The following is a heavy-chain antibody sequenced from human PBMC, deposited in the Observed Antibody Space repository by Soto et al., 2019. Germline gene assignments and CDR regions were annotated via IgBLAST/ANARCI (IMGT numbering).Heavy chain of an antibody. CDR3: ARDSVTGTTLTVDY. CDR2: ISSSSSYI. CDR1: GFTFSSYS. D-gene: IGHD1-7*01. Sequence: EVQLVESGGGLVKPGGSLRLSCAASGFTFSSYSMNWVRQAPGKGLEWVSSISSSSSYIYYADSVKGRFTISRDNAKNSLYLQMNSRRAEDTAVYYCARDSVTGTTLTVDYWGQGTLVTVSS. J-gene: IGHJ4*02. V-gene: IGHV3-21*01.